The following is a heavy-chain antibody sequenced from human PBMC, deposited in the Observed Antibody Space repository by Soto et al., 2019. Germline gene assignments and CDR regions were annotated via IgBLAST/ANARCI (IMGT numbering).Heavy chain of an antibody. CDR3: ARLGDTAI. CDR2: INPSGGST. J-gene: IGHJ4*02. CDR1: GYTFTSYY. V-gene: IGHV1-46*03. D-gene: IGHD5-18*01. Sequence: QVQLVQSGAEVKKPGASVKVSCKASGYTFTSYYMHWVRQAPGQGLEWMGIINPSGGSTSYAQKCQGRGPMTGDTSTRTVYMELSSLRSEDTAVYYCARLGDTAIWGQGTLVTVSS.